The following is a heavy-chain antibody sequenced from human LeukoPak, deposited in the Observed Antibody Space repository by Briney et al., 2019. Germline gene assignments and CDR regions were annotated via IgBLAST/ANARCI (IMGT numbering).Heavy chain of an antibody. CDR2: INPNSGGT. Sequence: GASVKVSCKASGYTFTGYYMHWVRQAPGQGLEWMGWINPNSGGTNHAQKFQGRVTMTRDTSISIAYMELSRLRSDDTAVYYCARDRPLDADDYYGFYYFDYWGQGTLVTVSS. V-gene: IGHV1-2*02. CDR3: ARDRPLDADDYYGFYYFDY. CDR1: GYTFTGYY. D-gene: IGHD3-10*01. J-gene: IGHJ4*02.